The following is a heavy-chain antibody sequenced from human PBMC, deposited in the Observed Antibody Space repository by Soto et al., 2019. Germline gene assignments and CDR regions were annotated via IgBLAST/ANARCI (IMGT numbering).Heavy chain of an antibody. J-gene: IGHJ3*02. D-gene: IGHD3-10*01. Sequence: QVQLVQSGAEVKKPGASVKVSCKASGYTFTRYDINWVRQATEQGLEWMGWMNPNSGNTGYAQKFQGRVTMTRNTSLSTAYMEQSSLRSEDTAVYYCARGINYYDSGDDAFDIWGQGTMVTVSS. CDR1: GYTFTRYD. CDR3: ARGINYYDSGDDAFDI. V-gene: IGHV1-8*01. CDR2: MNPNSGNT.